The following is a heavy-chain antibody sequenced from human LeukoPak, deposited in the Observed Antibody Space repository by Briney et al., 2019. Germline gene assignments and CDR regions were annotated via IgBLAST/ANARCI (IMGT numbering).Heavy chain of an antibody. J-gene: IGHJ4*02. V-gene: IGHV3-74*01. D-gene: IGHD2-2*01. Sequence: PGGSLRLSCAASGFTFSTYWMHWVRQAPGKGLVWVSRINTDGISTNYADSVKGRFTMSRDNAKNTLYLQMNNLTTEDTAVYYCARGSSTSSQDWGQGTLVTVSS. CDR1: GFTFSTYW. CDR2: INTDGIST. CDR3: ARGSSTSSQD.